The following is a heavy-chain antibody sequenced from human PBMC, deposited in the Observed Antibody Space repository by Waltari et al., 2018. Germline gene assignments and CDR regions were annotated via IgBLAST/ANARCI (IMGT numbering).Heavy chain of an antibody. CDR2: INVDGSTR. J-gene: IGHJ4*02. CDR3: VRAGGPSNRFDF. V-gene: IGHV3-7*03. D-gene: IGHD3-10*01. CDR1: GFSFSNFW. Sequence: EVQLVESGGGLVQPGGSLRLSCAVSGFSFSNFWMSWVRQAPGKGLDWVANINVDGSTRYYAVSVKGRFTISRDDASSSLYLQMNNLRVEDTALYYCVRAGGPSNRFDFWGQGTLVTVSS.